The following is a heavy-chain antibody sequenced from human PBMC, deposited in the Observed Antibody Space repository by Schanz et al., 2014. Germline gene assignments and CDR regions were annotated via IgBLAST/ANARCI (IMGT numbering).Heavy chain of an antibody. D-gene: IGHD3-10*01. V-gene: IGHV3-33*06. CDR1: GFTFSSYD. J-gene: IGHJ5*01. CDR2: LWHDGSKK. Sequence: QAQLVELGGGVVQPGRSLRLSCVASGFTFSSYDVFWVRQAPGKGLEWVAILWHDGSKKYYADSVKGRFTVSRDNSKNTVHLQMNSLRAEDTAVYYCAKQHVVRGVIYLNWFDSWGQGTLVTVSS. CDR3: AKQHVVRGVIYLNWFDS.